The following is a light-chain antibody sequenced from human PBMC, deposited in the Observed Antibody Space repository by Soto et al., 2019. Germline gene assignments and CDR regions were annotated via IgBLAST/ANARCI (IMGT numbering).Light chain of an antibody. J-gene: IGLJ1*01. Sequence: QSALTQPASVSGSPGQSITISCTGTSSDVGSYNLVSWYQQHPGKAPKLMIHEVSKRPSGVSNRFSGSKSGNTASLTISGLQAEDDADYYCCSYAGSSTPLIFGTGTKLTVL. CDR2: EVS. V-gene: IGLV2-23*02. CDR1: SSDVGSYNL. CDR3: CSYAGSSTPLI.